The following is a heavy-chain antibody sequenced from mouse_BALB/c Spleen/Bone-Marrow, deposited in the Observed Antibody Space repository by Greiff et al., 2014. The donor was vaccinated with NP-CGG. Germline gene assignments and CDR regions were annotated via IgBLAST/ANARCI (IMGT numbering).Heavy chain of an antibody. CDR1: GYSFTGYF. J-gene: IGHJ4*01. CDR2: INPYNGDT. V-gene: IGHV1-20*02. CDR3: ARGGLLRAMDY. Sequence: VQLKHSGPELVKPGASVKISCKASGYSFTGYFMNWVMQSHGKSLEWIGRINPYNGDTFYNQKFKGKATSTGDKSSSTAHMELRSLASEDSAGYYCARGGLLRAMDYWGQGTSVTVSS. D-gene: IGHD2-3*01.